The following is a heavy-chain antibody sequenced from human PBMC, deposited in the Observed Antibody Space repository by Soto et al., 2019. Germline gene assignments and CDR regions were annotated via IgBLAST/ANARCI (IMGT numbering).Heavy chain of an antibody. CDR3: ARKFYDTGNYYARIDY. J-gene: IGHJ4*02. Sequence: SGPTLVNPTQTLTLTCTFSGFSFSTSGMCVSWIRQPPGKALEWLALIDWDDDKFYVTSLKTRLTISRDTSKNQVVLTMTNMDPLDTATYYCARKFYDTGNYYARIDYWGPGTVVTVAS. V-gene: IGHV2-70*01. CDR2: IDWDDDK. D-gene: IGHD3-10*01. CDR1: GFSFSTSGMC.